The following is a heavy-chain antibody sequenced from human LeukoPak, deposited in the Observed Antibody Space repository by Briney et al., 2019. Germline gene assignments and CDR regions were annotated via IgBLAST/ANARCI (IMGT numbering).Heavy chain of an antibody. CDR1: GFTFSSYG. CDR2: ISYDGSNK. V-gene: IGHV3-30*18. D-gene: IGHD2-2*01. CDR3: AKDWGYCSSTSCYYFDY. Sequence: GGSLRLSCAASGFTFSSYGMHWVRQAPGKGLEWVAVISYDGSNKYYADSVKGRFTISRDNSKNTLYLQTNSLRAEDTAVYYCAKDWGYCSSTSCYYFDYWGQGTLVTVSS. J-gene: IGHJ4*02.